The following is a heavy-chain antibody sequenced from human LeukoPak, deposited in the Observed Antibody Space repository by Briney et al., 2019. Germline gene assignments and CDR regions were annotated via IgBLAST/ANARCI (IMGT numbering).Heavy chain of an antibody. V-gene: IGHV3-7*01. CDR3: ARMFMNAFDI. J-gene: IGHJ3*02. D-gene: IGHD3-16*01. CDR1: GFTFSNYW. Sequence: GGSLRLSCAASGFTFSNYWMTWVRQAPGKGLEWVAHINQDGSGEHYTDSVKARFTISRDNAKNSLYLQMNSLRAEDTAVYYCARMFMNAFDIWGQGTMVTVSS. CDR2: INQDGSGE.